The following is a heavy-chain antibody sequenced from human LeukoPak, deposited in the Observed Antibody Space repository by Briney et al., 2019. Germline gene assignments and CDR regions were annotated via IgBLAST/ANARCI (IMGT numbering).Heavy chain of an antibody. CDR2: IHSDEIST. CDR1: GFTFSTYW. V-gene: IGHV3-74*03. Sequence: GGSLRLSCAASGFTFSTYWMHWVRQVPGKGLVWVSRIHSDEISTTYADSVKGRFTISRDNAKNTLYLQMNSLRAEDTAVYYCARGYIYGSIDYWGQGTLVTVSS. J-gene: IGHJ4*02. CDR3: ARGYIYGSIDY. D-gene: IGHD5-18*01.